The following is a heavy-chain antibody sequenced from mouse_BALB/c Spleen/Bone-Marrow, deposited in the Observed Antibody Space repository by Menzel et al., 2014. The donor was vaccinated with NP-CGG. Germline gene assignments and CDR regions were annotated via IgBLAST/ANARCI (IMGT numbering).Heavy chain of an antibody. CDR2: INPDSRTI. CDR1: GFDFSGFW. V-gene: IGHV4-1*02. CDR3: ARLGYYGGFAY. J-gene: IGHJ3*01. D-gene: IGHD2-3*01. Sequence: EVKLVESGGGLVQPGRSLIISCAASGFDFSGFWMGWVRLAPGKGLEWIGEINPDSRTINYSPFLKDRFIISRDNAKNTLYLHMSKVRSEDTALYYCARLGYYGGFAYWGQGTLVTVSA.